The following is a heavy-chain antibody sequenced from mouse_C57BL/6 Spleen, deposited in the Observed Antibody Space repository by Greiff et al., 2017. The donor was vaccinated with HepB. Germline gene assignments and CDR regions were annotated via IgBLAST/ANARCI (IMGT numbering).Heavy chain of an antibody. J-gene: IGHJ1*03. CDR2: IYPGDGDT. CDR1: GYAFSSYW. CDR3: ARKEGGFITTVVEDFAV. V-gene: IGHV1-80*01. D-gene: IGHD1-1*01. Sequence: QVQLQQSGAELVKPGASVKISCKASGYAFSSYWMNWVKQRPGKGLEWIGQIYPGDGDTNYNGKFKGKATLTADKSSSTAYMQLSSLTSEDSAVYFCARKEGGFITTVVEDFAVWGTGTTVTVSS.